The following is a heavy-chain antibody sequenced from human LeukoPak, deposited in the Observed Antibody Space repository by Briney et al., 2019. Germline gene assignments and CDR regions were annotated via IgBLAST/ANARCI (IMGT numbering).Heavy chain of an antibody. D-gene: IGHD3-3*01. CDR3: AKFTIFGVVIISDNWFDP. Sequence: GGSLRLSCAASGFTFSSYAMSWVRQAPGKGLEWVSAISGSGGSTYYADSVKGRFTISRDNSKNTLYLQMNSLRAEDTAVYYCAKFTIFGVVIISDNWFDPWGQGTLVTVSS. J-gene: IGHJ5*02. CDR1: GFTFSSYA. V-gene: IGHV3-23*01. CDR2: ISGSGGST.